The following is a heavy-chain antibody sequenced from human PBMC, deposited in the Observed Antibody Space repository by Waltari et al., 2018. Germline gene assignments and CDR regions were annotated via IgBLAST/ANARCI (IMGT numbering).Heavy chain of an antibody. CDR2: IHSTGSA. Sequence: QVQLQESGPGLVKPSETLSLTCTVSSGSIRNHYWRWIRQSAGKGLEWIGRIHSTGSATYSPSLKSRVTLSVDTSKNQFSLELDSVTAADTAMYYCARDEGQWLEYFQYWGQGTLVTVSS. CDR1: SGSIRNHY. J-gene: IGHJ1*01. V-gene: IGHV4-4*07. D-gene: IGHD6-19*01. CDR3: ARDEGQWLEYFQY.